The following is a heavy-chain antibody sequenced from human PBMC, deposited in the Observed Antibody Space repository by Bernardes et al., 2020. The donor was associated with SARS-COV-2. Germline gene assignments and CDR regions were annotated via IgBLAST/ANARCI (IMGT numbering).Heavy chain of an antibody. CDR3: APLGPLGY. Sequence: SLRLSCAACGFTFDDYAMHWVRQAPGKGLEWVSGISWNSGSIGYADSVKGRFTISRDNAKNSLYLQMNSLRAEDTALYYCAPLGPLGYWGQGTLVTVSS. CDR1: GFTFDDYA. CDR2: ISWNSGSI. D-gene: IGHD7-27*01. J-gene: IGHJ4*02. V-gene: IGHV3-9*01.